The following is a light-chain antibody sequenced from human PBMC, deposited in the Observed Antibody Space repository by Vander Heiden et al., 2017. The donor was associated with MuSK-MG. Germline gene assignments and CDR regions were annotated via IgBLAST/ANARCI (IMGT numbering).Light chain of an antibody. CDR3: QYSDSTPRT. V-gene: IGKV1-39*01. J-gene: IGKJ4*01. CDR2: GAS. Sequence: DIQMTQSPSSLSASVGDRVTITCRASQSISNSLNWYQQRPGKAPNLLIYGASILQSGVPSRFSGSASGTDFTLTISKLQPEDFATYYCQYSDSTPRTFGAGPKVEIK. CDR1: QSISNS.